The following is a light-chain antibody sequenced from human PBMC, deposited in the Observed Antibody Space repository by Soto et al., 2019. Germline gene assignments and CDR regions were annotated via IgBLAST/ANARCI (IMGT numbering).Light chain of an antibody. CDR1: RSVLYSGNNENY. Sequence: DIVMTQSPDSLTVSLGERATINCKSSRSVLYSGNNENYLAWYQQKPGQPPKLLIYWASARESGVPDRFSGSGSGTDFTLTISCLQSEDVAVYYCQQYADTPYTFGQGTKLQIK. V-gene: IGKV4-1*01. CDR2: WAS. CDR3: QQYADTPYT. J-gene: IGKJ2*01.